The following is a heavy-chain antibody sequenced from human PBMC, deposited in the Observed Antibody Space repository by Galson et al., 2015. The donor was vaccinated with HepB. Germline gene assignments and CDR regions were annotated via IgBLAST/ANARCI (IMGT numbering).Heavy chain of an antibody. D-gene: IGHD3-22*01. V-gene: IGHV1-69*13. CDR3: AREVVITSPYFDY. CDR1: GGTFSSYA. J-gene: IGHJ4*02. CDR2: IIPIFGTA. Sequence: SVKVSCKASGGTFSSYAISWVRQAPGQGLEWMGGIIPIFGTANYAQKFQGRVTITADESTSTAYMELSSLRSEDTAAYYCAREVVITSPYFDYWGQGTLVTVSS.